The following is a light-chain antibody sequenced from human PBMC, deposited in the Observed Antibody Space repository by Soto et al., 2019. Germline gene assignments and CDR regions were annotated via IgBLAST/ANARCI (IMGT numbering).Light chain of an antibody. CDR2: DAS. J-gene: IGKJ5*01. V-gene: IGKV3-11*01. CDR3: QQRSNWPPVIT. CDR1: QSFSSY. Sequence: IVLTQSPATLSLSPGERATLSCRASQSFSSYLAWYQQKPGQAPRLLIYDASKRATGIPARFSGRGSGTDFPLTISSLEPEDFAVYYCQQRSNWPPVITFGQGTRLEIK.